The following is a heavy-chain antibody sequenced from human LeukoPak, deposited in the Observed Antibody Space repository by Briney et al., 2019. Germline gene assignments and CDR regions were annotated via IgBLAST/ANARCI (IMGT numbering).Heavy chain of an antibody. CDR2: IYYSGST. D-gene: IGHD6-19*01. CDR1: GGSISSYY. J-gene: IGHJ4*02. CDR3: ARDRPPTSGWYADY. V-gene: IGHV4-59*01. Sequence: SETLSLTCTVSGGSISSYYWSWIRQPPGKGLEWIGYIYYSGSTNYNPSLKSRVTISVDTSKNQFSLKLSSVTAADTAVYYCARDRPPTSGWYADYWGQGTLVTVSS.